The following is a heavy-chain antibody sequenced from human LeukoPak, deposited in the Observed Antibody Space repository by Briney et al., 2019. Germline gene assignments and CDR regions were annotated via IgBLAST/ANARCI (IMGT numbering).Heavy chain of an antibody. J-gene: IGHJ3*02. CDR1: GFTFSSYA. CDR2: ISYDGSNK. D-gene: IGHD2-21*01. V-gene: IGHV3-30*04. CDR3: ASLPLRDSNDAFDI. Sequence: GGSLRLSCAASGFTFSSYAMHWVRQAPGKGLEWVAVISYDGSNKYYADSVKGRFTIPRDNSKNTLYLQMNSLRAEDTAVYYCASLPLRDSNDAFDIWGQGTMVTVSS.